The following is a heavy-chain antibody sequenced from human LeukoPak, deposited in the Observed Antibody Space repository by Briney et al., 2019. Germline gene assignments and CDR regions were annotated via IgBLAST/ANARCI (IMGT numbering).Heavy chain of an antibody. CDR1: GYTFTDYY. Sequence: ASVKVSCKTSGYTFTDYYIHWVRQVPGQGPEWKGWINPYSGGTNYSQRFRGRVTMTRDTSITTAYLDLNSLTSDDTAIYYPAAWGQGTLVTVSS. CDR2: INPYSGGT. V-gene: IGHV1-2*02. CDR3: AA. J-gene: IGHJ4*02.